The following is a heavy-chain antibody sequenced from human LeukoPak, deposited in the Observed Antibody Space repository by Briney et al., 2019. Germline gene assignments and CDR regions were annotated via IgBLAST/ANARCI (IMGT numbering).Heavy chain of an antibody. CDR2: INSDGSWT. D-gene: IGHD2/OR15-2a*01. CDR3: VSFYETY. J-gene: IGHJ4*02. V-gene: IGHV3-74*01. Sequence: GGSMRLSCAAYGNYWMHWVRQVQGKGLVWVSHINSDGSWTSYADSVKGRFTISKDNAKNTVYLQMNSPRAEDTAVYYCVSFYETYWGRGTLVTVSS. CDR1: GNYW.